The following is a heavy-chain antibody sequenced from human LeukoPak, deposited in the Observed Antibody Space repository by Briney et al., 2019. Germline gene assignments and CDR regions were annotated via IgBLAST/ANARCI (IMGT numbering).Heavy chain of an antibody. D-gene: IGHD5-12*01. Sequence: PGRSLRLSCAASGSTFSSYAMHWVRQAPGKGLEWVAVISYDGSNKYYADSVKGRFTISRDNSKNTLYLQMNSLRAEDTAVYYCARDFGGYSGYEPIYFDYWGQGTLVTVSS. J-gene: IGHJ4*02. CDR2: ISYDGSNK. CDR3: ARDFGGYSGYEPIYFDY. CDR1: GSTFSSYA. V-gene: IGHV3-30*04.